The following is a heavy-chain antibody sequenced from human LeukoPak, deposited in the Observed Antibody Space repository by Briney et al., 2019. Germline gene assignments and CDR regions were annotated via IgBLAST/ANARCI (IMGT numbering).Heavy chain of an antibody. V-gene: IGHV3-11*01. D-gene: IGHD7-27*01. Sequence: GGSLRLSCAASGFTFSDYYMSWIRQAPGKGLEWVSYISSSGSTIYYADSVKGRFTISRDNAKNSLYLQMNSLRAEDTAVYYCARNRRSNWESLSFIDYWGQGTLVTVSS. CDR1: GFTFSDYY. CDR3: ARNRRSNWESLSFIDY. CDR2: ISSSGSTI. J-gene: IGHJ4*02.